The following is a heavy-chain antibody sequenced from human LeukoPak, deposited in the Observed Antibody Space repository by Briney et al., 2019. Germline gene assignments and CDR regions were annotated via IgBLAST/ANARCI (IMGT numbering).Heavy chain of an antibody. J-gene: IGHJ4*02. CDR3: ARVADRWLLPTR. D-gene: IGHD2-15*01. Sequence: SETLSLTCTVSGGSISSYYWSWIRQPPGKGLEWIGYIYYSGSTNYNPSLKSRVTISVDTSKNQFSLKLSSVTAADTAVYYCARVADRWLLPTRWGQGILVTVSS. CDR2: IYYSGST. CDR1: GGSISSYY. V-gene: IGHV4-59*01.